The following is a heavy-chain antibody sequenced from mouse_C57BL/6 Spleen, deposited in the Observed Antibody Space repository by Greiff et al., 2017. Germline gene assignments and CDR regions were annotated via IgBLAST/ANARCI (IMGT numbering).Heavy chain of an antibody. Sequence: EVQLQESGGGLVKPGGSLKLSCAASGFTFSSYAMSWVRQTPEKRLEWVATISDGGSYTYYPDNVKGRFTISRDNAKNNLYLQMSHLKSEDTAMYYCARDPGHYWGQGTTLTVSS. V-gene: IGHV5-4*01. CDR3: ARDPGHY. CDR2: ISDGGSYT. CDR1: GFTFSSYA. J-gene: IGHJ2*01.